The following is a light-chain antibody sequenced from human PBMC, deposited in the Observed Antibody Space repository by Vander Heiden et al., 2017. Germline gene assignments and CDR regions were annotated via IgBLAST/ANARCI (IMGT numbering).Light chain of an antibody. CDR3: QQNDSNLSYT. V-gene: IGKV1-39*01. J-gene: IGKJ2*01. CDR1: QSISSY. Sequence: DIQMTQSPSSLSASVGDRVTITCRASQSISSYLSWYQQKAGKAPNLLIYAASSLQRGVPSRFSGSGYGKDFTLTISSRQPEDFASYYCQQNDSNLSYTFGQGTKLDIK. CDR2: AAS.